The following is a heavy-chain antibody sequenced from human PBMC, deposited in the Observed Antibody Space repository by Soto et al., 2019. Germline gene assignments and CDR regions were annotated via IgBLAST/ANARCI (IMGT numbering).Heavy chain of an antibody. J-gene: IGHJ1*01. V-gene: IGHV3-9*01. CDR2: ISWNSGSI. CDR1: GFTFDDYA. Sequence: EVQLVESGGGLVQPGRSLRLSCAASGFTFDDYAMHWVRQAPGKGLEWVSGISWNSGSIGYADSVKGRFTISRDNAKNPLYLIMNSLRAEDTALYYCAKGEIRARPGLGEYFQHWGQGTMVTVSS. D-gene: IGHD6-6*01. CDR3: AKGEIRARPGLGEYFQH.